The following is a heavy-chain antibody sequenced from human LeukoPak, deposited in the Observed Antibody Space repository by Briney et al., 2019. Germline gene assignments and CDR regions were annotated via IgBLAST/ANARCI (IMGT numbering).Heavy chain of an antibody. J-gene: IGHJ4*02. D-gene: IGHD1-26*01. CDR2: IYYSGST. CDR3: ARGSGNHYLLDY. CDR1: GGSISSYY. V-gene: IGHV4-59*01. Sequence: ASETLSLTCTVSGGSISSYYWSWIRQPPGKGLEWIGYIYYSGSTNYNPSLKSRVTMSIGTSKSQVSLKLSSVTAADTAMYYCARGSGNHYLLDYWGQGTLVTVSS.